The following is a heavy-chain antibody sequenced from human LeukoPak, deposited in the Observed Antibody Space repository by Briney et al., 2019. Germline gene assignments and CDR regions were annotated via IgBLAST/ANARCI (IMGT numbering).Heavy chain of an antibody. Sequence: ASVQVSCQASGYTFTSYAMHWVRQAPGQRLEWMGWINAGNGNTKYSQKFQGRVTITRDTSTSTAYMELSSLRSEDTAVYYCARPSANYYDSSGYYYPFDYWGQGTLVTVSS. D-gene: IGHD3-22*01. CDR3: ARPSANYYDSSGYYYPFDY. CDR1: GYTFTSYA. CDR2: INAGNGNT. J-gene: IGHJ4*02. V-gene: IGHV1-3*01.